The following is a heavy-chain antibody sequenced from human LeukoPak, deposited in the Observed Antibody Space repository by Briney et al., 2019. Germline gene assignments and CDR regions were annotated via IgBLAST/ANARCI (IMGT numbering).Heavy chain of an antibody. CDR3: ARGSFSSSCGDY. CDR1: GGTFSSYA. D-gene: IGHD6-13*01. J-gene: IGHJ4*02. CDR2: INPSGGST. Sequence: ASVKVSCKASGGTFSSYAISWVRQAPGQGLEWMGIINPSGGSTSYAQKFQGRVTMTRDTSTSTVYMELSSLRSEDTAVYYCARGSFSSSCGDYWGQGTLVTVSS. V-gene: IGHV1-46*01.